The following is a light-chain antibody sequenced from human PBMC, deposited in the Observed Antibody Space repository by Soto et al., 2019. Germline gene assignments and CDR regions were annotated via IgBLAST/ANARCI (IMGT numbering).Light chain of an antibody. CDR2: AAS. V-gene: IGKV1-6*01. CDR1: QGIRND. J-gene: IGKJ4*01. CDR3: LQDYSYPLT. Sequence: AIQMTQSPSSLSASVGDRVTITCRASQGIRNDLNWYQQKPGKAPKFLIYAASNLQRGVPSRFSGSGSGTDFTLTISSLQPEDFATYYCLQDYSYPLTFGGGTKVEIK.